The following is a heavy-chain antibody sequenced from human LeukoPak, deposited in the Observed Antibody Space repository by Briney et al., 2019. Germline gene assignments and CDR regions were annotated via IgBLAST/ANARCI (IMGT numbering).Heavy chain of an antibody. D-gene: IGHD4-11*01. CDR3: ARKGAVTAGY. Sequence: GGSLRLSCVVSGFTFSSYEMNWVRQAPGKGLERVSYISSSGSTIYYADSVKGRFTISRDNAKNSLYLQMNSLRAEDTAVYYCARKGAVTAGYWGQGTLVTVSS. V-gene: IGHV3-48*03. CDR2: ISSSGSTI. CDR1: GFTFSSYE. J-gene: IGHJ4*02.